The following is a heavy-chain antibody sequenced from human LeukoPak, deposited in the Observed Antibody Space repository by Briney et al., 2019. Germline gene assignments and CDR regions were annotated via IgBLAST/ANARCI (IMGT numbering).Heavy chain of an antibody. D-gene: IGHD3-9*01. J-gene: IGHJ5*02. CDR2: ISGSGSST. V-gene: IGHV3-23*01. Sequence: GGSLRLSCAASGFTFSSYAMSWVRQAPGKGLEWVSTISGSGSSTYYADSVKGRFTISRDNSKNMVYLQMNSLRAGDMALYYCARDGVNYDKSPGPFDPWGQGTLVTVSS. CDR1: GFTFSSYA. CDR3: ARDGVNYDKSPGPFDP.